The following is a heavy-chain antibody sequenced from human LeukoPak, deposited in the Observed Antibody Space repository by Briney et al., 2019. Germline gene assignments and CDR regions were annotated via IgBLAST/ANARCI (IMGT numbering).Heavy chain of an antibody. CDR1: GFTFSSYG. CDR2: ISYDGSNK. D-gene: IGHD3-16*01. CDR3: AKDYVWEGAPYYYYGMDV. Sequence: PGGSLRLSCAASGFTFSSYGMHWVRQAPGKGLEWVAVISYDGSNKYYADSVKGRFTISRDNSKNTLYLQMNSLRAEDTAVYYCAKDYVWEGAPYYYYGMDVWGQGTTVTVSS. V-gene: IGHV3-30*18. J-gene: IGHJ6*02.